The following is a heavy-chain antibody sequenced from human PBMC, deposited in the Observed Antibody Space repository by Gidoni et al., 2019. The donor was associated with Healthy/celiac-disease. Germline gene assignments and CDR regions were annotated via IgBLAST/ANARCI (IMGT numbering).Heavy chain of an antibody. CDR1: GFTFSSYE. V-gene: IGHV3-48*03. D-gene: IGHD6-19*01. J-gene: IGHJ4*02. CDR3: AREVAVAVY. Sequence: EVQLVESGGGLVQPGGSLRLSCAASGFTFSSYEMNWVRQTPGNGLEGVSYISSSGSTIYYADSVKGRFTISRDNAKNSLYLQMNSLRAEDTAVYYCAREVAVAVYWGQGTLVTVSS. CDR2: ISSSGSTI.